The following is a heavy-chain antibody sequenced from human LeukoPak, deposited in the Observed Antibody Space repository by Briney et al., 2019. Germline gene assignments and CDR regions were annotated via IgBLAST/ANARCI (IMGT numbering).Heavy chain of an antibody. CDR2: ISYDGSNK. CDR1: GFTFSSYG. CDR3: ARDKNYYGSGSPSLDAFDI. D-gene: IGHD3-10*01. J-gene: IGHJ3*02. V-gene: IGHV3-30*03. Sequence: GGSLRLSCAASGFTFSSYGMHWVRQAPGKGLEWVAVISYDGSNKYYADSVKGRFTISRDNSKNTLYLQMNSLRAEDTAVYYCARDKNYYGSGSPSLDAFDIWGQGTMVTVSS.